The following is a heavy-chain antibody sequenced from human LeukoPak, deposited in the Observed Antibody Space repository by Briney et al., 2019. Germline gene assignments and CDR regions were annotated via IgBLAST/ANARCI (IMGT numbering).Heavy chain of an antibody. J-gene: IGHJ4*02. Sequence: ASVTVSCKASGYTFTGYYMHWVRQAPGQRLEWMGWINPNSGGTNYAQKFQGRVTMTRDTSISTAYMELSRLRSDDTAVYYCASGSNLRFLEWSPFDYWGQGTLVTVSS. CDR1: GYTFTGYY. D-gene: IGHD3-3*01. CDR2: INPNSGGT. V-gene: IGHV1-2*02. CDR3: ASGSNLRFLEWSPFDY.